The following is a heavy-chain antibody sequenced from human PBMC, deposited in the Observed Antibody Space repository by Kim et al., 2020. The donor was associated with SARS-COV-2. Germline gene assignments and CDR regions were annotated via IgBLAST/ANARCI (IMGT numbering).Heavy chain of an antibody. CDR2: INHSGST. V-gene: IGHV4-34*01. D-gene: IGHD3-10*01. CDR3: ARGGPGWDMVRGRSAFDI. CDR1: GGSFSGYY. Sequence: SETLSLTCAVYGGSFSGYYWSWIRQPPGKGLEWIGEINHSGSTNYNPSLKSRVTISVDTSKNQFSLKLSSVTAADTAVYYCARGGPGWDMVRGRSAFDIWGQGTMVTVSS. J-gene: IGHJ3*02.